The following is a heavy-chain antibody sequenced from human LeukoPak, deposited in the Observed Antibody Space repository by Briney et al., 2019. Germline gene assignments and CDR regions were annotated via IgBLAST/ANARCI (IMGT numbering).Heavy chain of an antibody. J-gene: IGHJ3*02. V-gene: IGHV3-23*01. D-gene: IGHD4-11*01. CDR1: EFTFSTYA. CDR2: ISDGGGIT. CDR3: ARGGDYDAFGI. Sequence: GGSLRLSCAASEFTFSTYAMTWVRQAPGKGLEWVSTISDGGGITYYADSVEGRFTISRDNSKSTLYLQMNSLRGEDTALYYCARGGDYDAFGILGQGTMVTVSS.